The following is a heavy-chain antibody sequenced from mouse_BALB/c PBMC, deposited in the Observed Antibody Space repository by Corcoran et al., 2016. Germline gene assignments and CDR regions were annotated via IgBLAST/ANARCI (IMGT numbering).Heavy chain of an antibody. CDR3: ARSRGYWYFDV. J-gene: IGHJ1*01. CDR2: INPYNDGT. CDR1: GYTFTSYV. Sequence: EVQLQQSGPELVKPGASVKMSCKASGYTFTSYVMHWVKQKPGQGLEWIGYINPYNDGTKYNEKFKGKVTLTSDKSSSTAYMELSSLTSEDSAVYYCARSRGYWYFDVWGAGTTVTVSS. V-gene: IGHV1S136*01.